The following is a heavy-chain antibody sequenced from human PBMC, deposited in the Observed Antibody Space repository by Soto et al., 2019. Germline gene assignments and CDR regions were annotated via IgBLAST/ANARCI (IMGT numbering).Heavy chain of an antibody. J-gene: IGHJ5*02. CDR3: ARESRIAVAFDP. Sequence: GASVKVSFKASGGTFSSYAISWVRQAPGQGLEWMGGIIPIFGTANYAQKFQGRVTITADESTSTAYMELSSLRSEDTAVYYCARESRIAVAFDPWGQGTLVTVSS. V-gene: IGHV1-69*13. CDR2: IIPIFGTA. CDR1: GGTFSSYA. D-gene: IGHD6-19*01.